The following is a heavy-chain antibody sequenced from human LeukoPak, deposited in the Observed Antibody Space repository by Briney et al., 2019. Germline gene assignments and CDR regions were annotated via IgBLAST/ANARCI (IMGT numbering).Heavy chain of an antibody. CDR3: ARQTGSGLFILP. Sequence: SETLSLTCAVYGGSFSGYYWSWIRQPPGKGLEWIGSIYYTGNTYYNASLKSRVTISIDTSKNQISLRLTSVTATDTAVYYCARQTGSGLFILPGGQGTLVTVSS. CDR2: IYYTGNT. J-gene: IGHJ4*02. V-gene: IGHV4-34*01. CDR1: GGSFSGYY. D-gene: IGHD3/OR15-3a*01.